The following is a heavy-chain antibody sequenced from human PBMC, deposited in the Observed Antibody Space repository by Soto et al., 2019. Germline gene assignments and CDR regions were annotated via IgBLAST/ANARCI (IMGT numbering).Heavy chain of an antibody. J-gene: IGHJ6*02. CDR1: GYSFTSYW. D-gene: IGHD6-19*01. CDR2: IDPSDSYT. Sequence: GESLKISCKGSGYSFTSYWISWVRQMPGKGLEWMGRIDPSDSYTNYSPSFQGHVTVSADKSISTAYLQWSSLKASDTAMYYCARLNRSSGWYRYYYYYGMDVWGQGTTVAVSS. CDR3: ARLNRSSGWYRYYYYYGMDV. V-gene: IGHV5-10-1*01.